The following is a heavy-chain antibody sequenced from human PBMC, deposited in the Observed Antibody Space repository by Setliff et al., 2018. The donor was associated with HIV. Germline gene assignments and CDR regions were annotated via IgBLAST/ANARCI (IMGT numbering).Heavy chain of an antibody. J-gene: IGHJ4*02. Sequence: PSETLSLTCSVSGGSISNHYWSWIRQPPGKGLEWIGYIYYSGSTNYNPSLKSRVIISVDTSKNQFSLKLSSVTAADTAVYYCARAVQLGYFDYWGQGTLVTVSS. CDR3: ARAVQLGYFDY. CDR2: IYYSGST. CDR1: GGSISNHY. D-gene: IGHD6-6*01. V-gene: IGHV4-59*11.